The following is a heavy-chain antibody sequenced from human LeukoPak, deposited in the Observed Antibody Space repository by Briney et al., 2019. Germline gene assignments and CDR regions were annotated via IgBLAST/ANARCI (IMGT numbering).Heavy chain of an antibody. CDR2: INPNSGGT. CDR3: ARAEFGADYFDY. J-gene: IGHJ4*02. CDR1: GYTFTGYY. Sequence: ASVKVSCKASGYTFTGYYMHWVRQAPGQGLEWMGWINPNSGGTNYAQKFQGRVTMTRDTSISTAYMELGRLRSDDTAVYYCARAEFGADYFDYWGQGTLVTVSS. D-gene: IGHD3-16*01. V-gene: IGHV1-2*02.